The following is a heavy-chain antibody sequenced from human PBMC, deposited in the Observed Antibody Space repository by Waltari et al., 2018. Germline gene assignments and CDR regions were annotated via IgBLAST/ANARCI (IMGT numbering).Heavy chain of an antibody. J-gene: IGHJ4*02. D-gene: IGHD3-3*01. V-gene: IGHV4-39*07. CDR2: IYYSGST. CDR3: ARALWSGYHIDY. CDR1: GGSISSSSYY. Sequence: QLQLQESGPGLVKPSETLSLPCTVSGGSISSSSYYWGWIRQPPGKGLEWIGSIYYSGSTYYNPSLKSRVTISVDTSKNQFSLKLSSVTAADTAVYYCARALWSGYHIDYWGQGTLVTVSS.